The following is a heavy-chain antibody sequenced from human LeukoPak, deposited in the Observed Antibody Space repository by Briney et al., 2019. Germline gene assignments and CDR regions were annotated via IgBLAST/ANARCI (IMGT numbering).Heavy chain of an antibody. CDR3: RYEYQLQEHYFDY. D-gene: IGHD2-2*01. CDR1: GFTFSSYP. J-gene: IGHJ4*02. Sequence: LSGGSLRLSCAASGFTFSSYPMHWGRQAPGKGLEWVAVIWYDGSNKYYADSVKGRFTISRDNSKNTLYLQMNSLRAEDTAVYYCRYEYQLQEHYFDYWGQGTLVTVSS. V-gene: IGHV3-33*08. CDR2: IWYDGSNK.